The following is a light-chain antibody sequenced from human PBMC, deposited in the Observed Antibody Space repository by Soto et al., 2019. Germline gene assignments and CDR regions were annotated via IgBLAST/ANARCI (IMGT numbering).Light chain of an antibody. CDR3: QSYDSSLSGYV. CDR1: SSNIGAGYE. CDR2: ENN. V-gene: IGLV1-40*01. J-gene: IGLJ1*01. Sequence: QAVVTQPPSVSAAPGQXVTISCTGSSSNIGAGYEAHWYQQVPGTAPKLLIYENNNRPSGVPDRFSGSKSGTSASLAITGLQAEDEAEYYCQSYDSSLSGYVFGTGTKVTVL.